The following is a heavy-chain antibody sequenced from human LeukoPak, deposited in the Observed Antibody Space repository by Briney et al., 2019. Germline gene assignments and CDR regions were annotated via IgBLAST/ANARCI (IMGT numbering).Heavy chain of an antibody. CDR1: GFTVSSNY. D-gene: IGHD3-10*01. V-gene: IGHV3-66*01. CDR3: ARYHYGSGSFDY. CDR2: IYSGGST. Sequence: GGSLGLSCAASGFTVSSNYMSWVRQAPGKGLEWVSVIYSGGSTYYADSVKGRFTISRDNSKNTLYLQMNSLRAGDTAVYYCARYHYGSGSFDYWGQGTLVTVSS. J-gene: IGHJ4*02.